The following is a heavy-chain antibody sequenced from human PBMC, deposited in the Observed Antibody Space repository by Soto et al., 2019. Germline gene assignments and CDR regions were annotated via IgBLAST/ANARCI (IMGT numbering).Heavy chain of an antibody. Sequence: GGSLRLSCAGSGFTFSSYWMSWVRQAPGHGLEWGAHTNGDGSGKGYADAVKGRFTISRDNAKNSLYLQMNSLRAEDTALYYCARDGGHKTYYYDSSGYYLDYWGQGTLVTAPQ. CDR2: TNGDGSGK. V-gene: IGHV3-7*03. D-gene: IGHD3-22*01. CDR1: GFTFSSYW. J-gene: IGHJ4*02. CDR3: ARDGGHKTYYYDSSGYYLDY.